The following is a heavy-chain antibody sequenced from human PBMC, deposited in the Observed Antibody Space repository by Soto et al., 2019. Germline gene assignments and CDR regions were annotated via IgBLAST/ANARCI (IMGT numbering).Heavy chain of an antibody. CDR3: ARGDPRHCSGGSCFL. D-gene: IGHD2-15*01. Sequence: PSETLSLTCTVSGGSISSGDYYWSWIRQPPGKGLEWIGEINHSGNTNYNPSLKSRVTISVDTSKKQFSLKLTSVTAADTAVYYCARGDPRHCSGGSCFLWGRGTLVTVSS. J-gene: IGHJ4*02. CDR1: GGSISSGDYY. CDR2: INHSGNT. V-gene: IGHV4-30-4*01.